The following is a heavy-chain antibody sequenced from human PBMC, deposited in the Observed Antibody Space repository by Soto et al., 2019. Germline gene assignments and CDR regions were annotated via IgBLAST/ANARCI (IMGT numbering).Heavy chain of an antibody. CDR1: GGTFSSYA. J-gene: IGHJ5*02. D-gene: IGHD3-3*01. V-gene: IGHV1-69*06. CDR2: IIPIFGTA. Sequence: GASVKVSCKASGGTFSSYAISWVRQAPGQGLEWMGGIIPIFGTANYAQKLQGRVTITADKSTSTAYMELSSLRSEDTAVYYCARDRLTIFGMVPLSGAENWFDPWGQGTLVTVSS. CDR3: ARDRLTIFGMVPLSGAENWFDP.